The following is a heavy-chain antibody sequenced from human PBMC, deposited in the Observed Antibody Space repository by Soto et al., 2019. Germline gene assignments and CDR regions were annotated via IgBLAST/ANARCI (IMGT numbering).Heavy chain of an antibody. Sequence: SETLSLTCTVSGGSVSSGSYYWSWIRQAPGKGLEWIGYIYYSGTTHYNPSLKSRVTISVDTSKKQFSLKLTSVTAADTAVYYCASGAENSSSWLPYYYYGMDVWGQGTTVTVSS. CDR1: GGSVSSGSYY. D-gene: IGHD6-13*01. V-gene: IGHV4-61*01. CDR2: IYYSGTT. J-gene: IGHJ6*02. CDR3: ASGAENSSSWLPYYYYGMDV.